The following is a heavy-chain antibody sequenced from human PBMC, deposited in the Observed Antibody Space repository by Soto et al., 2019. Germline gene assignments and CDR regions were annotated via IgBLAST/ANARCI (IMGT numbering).Heavy chain of an antibody. J-gene: IGHJ6*02. Sequence: QVQLQESGPGLVKPSETLSLTCTVSGGSISSYYWSWIRQPPGKGLEWIGYIYYSGSTNYNPSLKSRVTISVDTSKTQFSLKLSSVTAADTAVYYWARVTHSRLYGMDVWGQGTTVTVSS. CDR2: IYYSGST. D-gene: IGHD2-21*02. V-gene: IGHV4-59*01. CDR1: GGSISSYY. CDR3: ARVTHSRLYGMDV.